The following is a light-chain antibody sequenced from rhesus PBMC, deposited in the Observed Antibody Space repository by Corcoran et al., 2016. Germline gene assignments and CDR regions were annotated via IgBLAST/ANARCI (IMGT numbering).Light chain of an antibody. Sequence: DIQMTQSPSSLSASVGDRVTISCRASQAISNWLAWYQQKPGKAPKLLIYAASNLQRGVPSRFSGSGSGTDYTLTISSLQPEDFETYYCQQGYNTPWTFGQGTKVEIK. V-gene: IGKV1-18*01. CDR3: QQGYNTPWT. CDR1: QAISNW. CDR2: AAS. J-gene: IGKJ1*01.